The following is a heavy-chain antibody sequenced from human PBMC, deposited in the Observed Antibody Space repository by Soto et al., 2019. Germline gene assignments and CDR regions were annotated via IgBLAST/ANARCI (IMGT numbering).Heavy chain of an antibody. Sequence: EVQLVESGGGLVQPGGSLRLSCVASGFMFDSYAMNWVRQAPGKGLEWVSYISPGGDRIYYAESLKGRITISRDNARNSLCLQMNIVSDEDTAVYYCTKSADSAGWGVDFWGQGTLVTVSS. J-gene: IGHJ4*02. CDR1: GFMFDSYA. D-gene: IGHD3-10*01. CDR2: ISPGGDRI. CDR3: TKSADSAGWGVDF. V-gene: IGHV3-48*02.